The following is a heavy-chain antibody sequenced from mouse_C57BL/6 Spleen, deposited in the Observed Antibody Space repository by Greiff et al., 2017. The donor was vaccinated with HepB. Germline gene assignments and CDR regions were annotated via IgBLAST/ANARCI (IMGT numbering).Heavy chain of an antibody. D-gene: IGHD3-1*01. CDR3: ARRWATGY. CDR1: GYTFTSYD. V-gene: IGHV1-85*01. Sequence: VKLQESGPELVKPGASVKLSCKASGYTFTSYDINWVKQRPGQGLEWIGWIYPRDGSTKYNEKFKGKATLTVDTSSSTAYMELRSLTSEDSAVYFCARRWATGYWGQGTTLTVSS. J-gene: IGHJ2*01. CDR2: IYPRDGST.